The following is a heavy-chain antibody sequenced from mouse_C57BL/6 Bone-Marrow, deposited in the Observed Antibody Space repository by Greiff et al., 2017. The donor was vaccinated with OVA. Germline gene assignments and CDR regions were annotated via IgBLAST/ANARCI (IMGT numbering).Heavy chain of an antibody. J-gene: IGHJ1*03. CDR3: SGDYSRYFDV. CDR2: IRLKSDNYAT. V-gene: IGHV6-3*01. D-gene: IGHD2-13*01. Sequence: EVKLVESGGGLVQPGGSMKLSCVASGFTFSNYWMNWVRQSPEKGLEWVAQIRLKSDNYATHYAVSVKGRLTISRDDSKSSVYLQMNNLRADDTGIYYCSGDYSRYFDVWGTGTTVTVSS. CDR1: GFTFSNYW.